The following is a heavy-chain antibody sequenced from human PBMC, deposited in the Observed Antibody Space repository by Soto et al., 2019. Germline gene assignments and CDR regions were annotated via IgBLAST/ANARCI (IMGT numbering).Heavy chain of an antibody. CDR1: GFNFRAYS. CDR3: VRDSGDYPDY. V-gene: IGHV3-48*01. D-gene: IGHD4-17*01. CDR2: ISSTSTTL. J-gene: IGHJ4*02. Sequence: EVPLVASGGGLVPPGESLRLSCVVSGFNFRAYSMNWVRQAPGKGLEWISYISSTSTTLYYADSVKGRFTISRDTDQKSLFLQMNSLRAEDTAVYYCVRDSGDYPDYWGQGTQVTVSS.